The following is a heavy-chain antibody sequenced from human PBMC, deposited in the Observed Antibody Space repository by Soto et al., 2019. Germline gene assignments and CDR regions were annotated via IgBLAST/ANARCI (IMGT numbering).Heavy chain of an antibody. CDR1: GGTFSSYA. Sequence: GASVKVSCKASGGTFSSYAISWVRQAPGQGLEWMGGIIPIFGTANYAQKFQGRVTITADESTSTAYMELSSLRSEDTAVYYCARGQDSLLWFGESNYGMDVWGHGTTVTVSS. V-gene: IGHV1-69*13. CDR3: ARGQDSLLWFGESNYGMDV. J-gene: IGHJ6*02. D-gene: IGHD3-10*01. CDR2: IIPIFGTA.